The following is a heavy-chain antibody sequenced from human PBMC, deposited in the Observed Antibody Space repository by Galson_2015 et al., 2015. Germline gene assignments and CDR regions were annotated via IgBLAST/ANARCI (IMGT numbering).Heavy chain of an antibody. CDR2: ISSSSTI. Sequence: SLRLSCAASGFTFSSYSMNWVRQAPGKGLEWVSYISSSSTIYYADSVKGRFTISRDNAKNSLYLQMNSLRDEDTAVYYCAREEAYGDYPFDYWGQGTLVTVSS. V-gene: IGHV3-48*02. CDR3: AREEAYGDYPFDY. CDR1: GFTFSSYS. J-gene: IGHJ4*02. D-gene: IGHD4-17*01.